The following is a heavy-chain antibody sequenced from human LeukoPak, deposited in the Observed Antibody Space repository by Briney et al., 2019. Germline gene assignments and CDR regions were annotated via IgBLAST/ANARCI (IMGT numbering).Heavy chain of an antibody. V-gene: IGHV4-34*01. Sequence: SETLSLTCAVYGGSFSGYYWSWIRQPPGKGLEWIGEINHSGSTNYNPSLKSRVTISVDTSKNQFSLKLSSVTAADTAVYYCARGRPHGNDYWGQGTLVTVSS. CDR3: ARGRPHGNDY. J-gene: IGHJ4*02. CDR2: INHSGST. D-gene: IGHD4-23*01. CDR1: GGSFSGYY.